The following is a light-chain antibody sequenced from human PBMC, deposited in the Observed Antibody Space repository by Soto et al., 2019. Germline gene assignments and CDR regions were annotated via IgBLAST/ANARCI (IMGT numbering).Light chain of an antibody. CDR3: SSYTGSGTPLYV. Sequence: QSALTQPASVSGSPGQSITISCTGTSNDVGDYNYVSWYQQYPGKAPKLMIYEVTNRPSGVSNRFSGSKSGNTAPLTISGLQAEDEADYYCSSYTGSGTPLYVFGTGTKLTVL. CDR1: SNDVGDYNY. CDR2: EVT. V-gene: IGLV2-14*01. J-gene: IGLJ1*01.